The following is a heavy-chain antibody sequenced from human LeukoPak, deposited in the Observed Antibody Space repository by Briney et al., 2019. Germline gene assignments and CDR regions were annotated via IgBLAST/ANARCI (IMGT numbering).Heavy chain of an antibody. J-gene: IGHJ3*02. Sequence: GESLKISCKGSGYSFPSYWIGWVRQMPGKGLEWMGIIYPGDSDTRYSPSFQGHVTISADKSISPAYLQWSSLKASDTAMYYCARQAGDSGSYLEVFAIWRQGTMVSV. D-gene: IGHD1-26*01. V-gene: IGHV5-51*01. CDR2: IYPGDSDT. CDR1: GYSFPSYW. CDR3: ARQAGDSGSYLEVFAI.